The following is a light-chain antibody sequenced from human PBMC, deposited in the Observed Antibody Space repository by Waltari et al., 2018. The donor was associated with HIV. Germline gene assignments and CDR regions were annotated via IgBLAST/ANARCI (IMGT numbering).Light chain of an antibody. J-gene: IGKJ5*01. CDR2: AAS. Sequence: DIKMSQVPSSLYASVGDRVTITCRASRDNRNDLAWYQQKAGEAPKLLIYAASTLRSGVPSRFRGSGSGTDFTLTIDGLQPEDVASYYCQNYDSAPVAFGQGTRLEI. V-gene: IGKV1-27*01. CDR1: RDNRND. CDR3: QNYDSAPVA.